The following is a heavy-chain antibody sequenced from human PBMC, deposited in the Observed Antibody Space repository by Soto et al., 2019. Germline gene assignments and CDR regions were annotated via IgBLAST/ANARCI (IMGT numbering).Heavy chain of an antibody. D-gene: IGHD4-17*01. J-gene: IGHJ4*02. CDR2: IIPIFGTA. CDR1: GGTFSSYA. CDR3: ARGDYGDYLYYFDY. Sequence: QVQLVQSGAEVKKPGSSVKVSCKASGGTFSSYAISWVRQAPGQGLEWMGGIIPIFGTANYAQKFQGRVTITAHESTSTAYMELSSLRSEDTAVYYCARGDYGDYLYYFDYWGQGTLVTVSS. V-gene: IGHV1-69*12.